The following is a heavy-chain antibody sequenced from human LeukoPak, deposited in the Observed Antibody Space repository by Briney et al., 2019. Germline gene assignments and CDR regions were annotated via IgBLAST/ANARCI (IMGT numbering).Heavy chain of an antibody. J-gene: IGHJ3*02. Sequence: GGSLRLSCAASGFTVSSNYMSWVRQAPGKGLEWVSVIYSGGSTYYADSVKGRFTISRDNSKNTLYLQMNSLRAEDTAVYYCARLLYYYDSSGYFLNDAFDIWGQGTMVTVSS. D-gene: IGHD3-22*01. V-gene: IGHV3-53*01. CDR1: GFTVSSNY. CDR3: ARLLYYYDSSGYFLNDAFDI. CDR2: IYSGGST.